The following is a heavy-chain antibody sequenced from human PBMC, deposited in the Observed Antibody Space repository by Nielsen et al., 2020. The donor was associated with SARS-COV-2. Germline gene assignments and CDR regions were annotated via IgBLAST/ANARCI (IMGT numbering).Heavy chain of an antibody. Sequence: GSLRLSCTVSGGSISSYYWSWIRQPPGKGLEWIGYIYYSGSTYYNPSLKSRVTILVDTSKNQFSLKLSSVTAADTAVYYCARDPGYYGMDIWGQGTTVTVSS. J-gene: IGHJ6*02. CDR2: IYYSGST. CDR3: ARDPGYYGMDI. CDR1: GGSISSYY. V-gene: IGHV4-59*12.